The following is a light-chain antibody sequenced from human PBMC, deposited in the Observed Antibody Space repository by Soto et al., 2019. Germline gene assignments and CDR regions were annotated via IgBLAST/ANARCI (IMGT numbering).Light chain of an antibody. Sequence: QSALTQPASVSGSPGQSITISCTGTSSDVGGYNYVSWYQQHPGKGPKLMIHDVSNRPSGVSNRFSGSKSGNTASLTISGLQAEDEADYYCSSYTRSSAYVVFGGGTKLTV. CDR1: SSDVGGYNY. CDR3: SSYTRSSAYVV. V-gene: IGLV2-14*01. CDR2: DVS. J-gene: IGLJ2*01.